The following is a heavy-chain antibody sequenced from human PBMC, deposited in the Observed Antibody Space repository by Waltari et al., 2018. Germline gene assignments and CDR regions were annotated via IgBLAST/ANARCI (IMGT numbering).Heavy chain of an antibody. CDR1: GFTFDDYA. D-gene: IGHD2-2*01. Sequence: VQLVESGGNLVQPGGSLRLSCAASGFTFDDYAMHWIRQPPGKGLEWIGYIYYSGSTNYNPSLKSRVTISVDTSKNQFSLKLSSVTAADTAVYYCAKQVGVVPSFDYWGQGTLVTVSS. V-gene: IGHV4-59*01. CDR2: IYYSGST. CDR3: AKQVGVVPSFDY. J-gene: IGHJ4*02.